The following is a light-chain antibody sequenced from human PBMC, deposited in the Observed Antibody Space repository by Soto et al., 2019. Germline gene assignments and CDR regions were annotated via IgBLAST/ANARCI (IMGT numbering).Light chain of an antibody. J-gene: IGLJ1*01. CDR2: DVN. CDR1: SSDIGAYNY. V-gene: IGLV2-14*03. CDR3: SSYTTIGTIV. Sequence: QSALTQPASVSGSPGQSITISCTGTSSDIGAYNYVSWYRQHPGKAPKLMIYDVNIRPSGVSDRFSGSKSANTASLDISGLQAEDEADYFCSSYTTIGTIVFGTGTKVTLL.